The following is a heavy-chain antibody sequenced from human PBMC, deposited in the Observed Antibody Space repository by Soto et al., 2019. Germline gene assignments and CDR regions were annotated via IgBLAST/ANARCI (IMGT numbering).Heavy chain of an antibody. V-gene: IGHV3-49*03. Sequence: PGGSLRLSFTASGFTLGDYALSWFRQAPGTGPEWVGFIRSKASGGTTEYAASVKGRFTISRDDSKSIAYLQMNSLKTEDTAVYYCTRDYGQHSGYDQVEAYYYGMDVWGQGITVTVSS. CDR1: GFTLGDYA. J-gene: IGHJ6*02. D-gene: IGHD5-12*01. CDR3: TRDYGQHSGYDQVEAYYYGMDV. CDR2: IRSKASGGTT.